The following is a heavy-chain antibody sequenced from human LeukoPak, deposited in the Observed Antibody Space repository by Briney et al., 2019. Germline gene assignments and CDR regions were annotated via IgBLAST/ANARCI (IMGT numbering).Heavy chain of an antibody. J-gene: IGHJ4*02. CDR2: ISSSSSYM. CDR3: ARDTSSWYGYDY. CDR1: GFTFSSYN. V-gene: IGHV3-21*01. D-gene: IGHD6-13*01. Sequence: PGGSLRLSCAASGFTFSSYNMNWVRQAPGKGLEWVSSISSSSSYMYYADSVKGRFTISRDNAKNSLYLQMNSLRAEDTAVYYCARDTSSWYGYDYWGQGTLVTVSS.